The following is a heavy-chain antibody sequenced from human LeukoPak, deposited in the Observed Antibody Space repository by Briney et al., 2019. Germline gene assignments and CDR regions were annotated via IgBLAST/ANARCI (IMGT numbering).Heavy chain of an antibody. CDR3: IVFGDSNH. D-gene: IGHD4-17*01. J-gene: IGHJ5*02. Sequence: HPGGSLRLSCAASGFIFSNYGINWVRQAPGKGLEWVAVISYDGRSKNYADSVKGRFTISRDTSKNTLYLQINSLRVEDTAVYYCIVFGDSNHWGQGTLVTVSS. CDR2: ISYDGRSK. V-gene: IGHV3-30*03. CDR1: GFIFSNYG.